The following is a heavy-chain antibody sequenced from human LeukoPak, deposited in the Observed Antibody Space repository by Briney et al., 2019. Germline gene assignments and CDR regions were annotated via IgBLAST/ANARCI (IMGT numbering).Heavy chain of an antibody. D-gene: IGHD6-19*01. CDR2: FDPEDGET. CDR1: GYTLTELS. Sequence: ASVTVSCKVSGYTLTELSMHWVRQAPGKGLEWMGGFDPEDGETIYAQKFQGRVTMTEDTSTDTAYMELSSLRSEDTAVYYCATSSGWLSPVDYWGQGTLVTVSS. J-gene: IGHJ4*02. V-gene: IGHV1-24*01. CDR3: ATSSGWLSPVDY.